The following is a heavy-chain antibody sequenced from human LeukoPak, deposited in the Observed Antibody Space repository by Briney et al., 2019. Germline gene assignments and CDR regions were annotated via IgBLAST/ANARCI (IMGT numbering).Heavy chain of an antibody. V-gene: IGHV3-30-3*01. Sequence: GRSLRLSCAASGFTFSSYAMHWVRQAPGKGLEWVAVISYDGSNKYYADSVKGRFTISRDNSKNTLYLQMNSLRAEDTVVYYCARDGRAATPPRDDYVWGSYRYKGFFDYWGQGTLVTVSS. D-gene: IGHD3-16*02. CDR3: ARDGRAATPPRDDYVWGSYRYKGFFDY. CDR2: ISYDGSNK. J-gene: IGHJ4*02. CDR1: GFTFSSYA.